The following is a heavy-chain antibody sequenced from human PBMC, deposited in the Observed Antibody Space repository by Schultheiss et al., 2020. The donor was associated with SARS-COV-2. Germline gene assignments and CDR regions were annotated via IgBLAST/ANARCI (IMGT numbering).Heavy chain of an antibody. CDR2: IYYSGST. CDR3: ARQGCSSTSCYGHYYYYMDV. V-gene: IGHV4-59*08. D-gene: IGHD2-2*01. Sequence: SETLSLTCTVSGGSISSYYWSWIRQPPGKGLEWIGYIYYSGSTNYNPSLKSRVTMSVDTSKNQFSLRLSSVTAADTAVYYCARQGCSSTSCYGHYYYYMDVWGKGTTVTVSS. CDR1: GGSISSYY. J-gene: IGHJ6*03.